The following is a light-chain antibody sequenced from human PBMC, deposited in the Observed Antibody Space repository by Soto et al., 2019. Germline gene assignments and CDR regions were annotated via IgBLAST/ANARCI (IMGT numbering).Light chain of an antibody. CDR3: QQFNSYPST. CDR2: DAS. V-gene: IGKV1-13*02. CDR1: QGISSA. J-gene: IGKJ5*01. Sequence: AIQLTQSPSSLSASVGDRVTITCRASQGISSALAWYQQKPGKAPKLLIYDASSLESGVQSRFSGSGSGKDFTLTISSLQPEDFATYYCQQFNSYPSTFGQGTRLEIK.